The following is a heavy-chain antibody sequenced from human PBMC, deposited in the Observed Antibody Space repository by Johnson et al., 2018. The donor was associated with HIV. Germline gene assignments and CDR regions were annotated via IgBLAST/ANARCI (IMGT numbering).Heavy chain of an antibody. Sequence: VQLVESGGGVVRPGGSLRLSCAAAGFTFDDYGMSWVRQAPGKGLEWVSAISGSGGSTYYADSVKGRFTSSRDSSKNTMYLQINSRRAEDTAVYYCAKGGSYAPFDAFDIWGRGTMVTVSS. J-gene: IGHJ3*02. CDR1: GFTFDDYG. V-gene: IGHV3-23*04. CDR3: AKGGSYAPFDAFDI. D-gene: IGHD1-26*01. CDR2: ISGSGGST.